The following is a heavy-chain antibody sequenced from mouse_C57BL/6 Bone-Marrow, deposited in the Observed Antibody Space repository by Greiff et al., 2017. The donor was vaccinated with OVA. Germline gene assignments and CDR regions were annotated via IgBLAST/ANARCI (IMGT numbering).Heavy chain of an antibody. D-gene: IGHD2-1*01. CDR1: GYTFTDYY. CDR3: ARGPLLSWYFDV. J-gene: IGHJ1*03. Sequence: QVQLQQSGAELVRPGASVKLSCKASGYTFTDYYINWVKQRPGQGLEWIARIYPGSGNTYYNEKFKGKATLTAEKSSSTAYMQLSSLTSEDSAVYFCARGPLLSWYFDVWGTGTTVTVSS. CDR2: IYPGSGNT. V-gene: IGHV1-76*01.